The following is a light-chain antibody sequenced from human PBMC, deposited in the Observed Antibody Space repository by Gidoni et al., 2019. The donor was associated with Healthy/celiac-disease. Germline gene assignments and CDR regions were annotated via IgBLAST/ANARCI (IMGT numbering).Light chain of an antibody. V-gene: IGLV2-14*03. CDR2: DVS. CDR3: SSYTSSSTLDYVV. Sequence: QSALTQPASVSGSPGQSITISCTGTSSDVGGYNYVPWYHQHPGKAPKLMIYDVSNRPSGVSNRFSGSKSGNTASLTISGLQAEDEADYYCSSYTSSSTLDYVVFGGGTKLTVL. J-gene: IGLJ2*01. CDR1: SSDVGGYNY.